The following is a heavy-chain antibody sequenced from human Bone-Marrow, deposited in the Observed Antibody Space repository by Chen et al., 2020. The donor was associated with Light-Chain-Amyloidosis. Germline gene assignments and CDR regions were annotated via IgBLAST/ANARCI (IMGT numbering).Heavy chain of an antibody. CDR2: IKQDGSEK. J-gene: IGHJ6*03. Sequence: VXLXXSXGGLVQPGGALRLSFAASGFTFSSSWMSWVRQGPGKGLEWVANIKQDGSEKYYVDSVKGRFTISRDNAKNSLYLQMNSLRAEDTAVYYCAREGRYITMVRGVIRYYYYMDVWGKGTTVTVSS. D-gene: IGHD3-10*01. CDR1: GFTFSSSW. CDR3: AREGRYITMVRGVIRYYYYMDV. V-gene: IGHV3-7*01.